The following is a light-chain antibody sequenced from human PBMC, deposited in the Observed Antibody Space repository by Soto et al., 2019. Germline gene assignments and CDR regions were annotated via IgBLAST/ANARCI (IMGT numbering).Light chain of an antibody. CDR2: WAS. Sequence: DIVMTQSPDSLAVSLGEGATINCRSSQSILRSPNNKNYLAWYQHKPGQPPKLLIYWASTRQSGVPDRFSGSGSGTDFTLTISSLQAEDVAVYYCQQYYAPPLTFGGGTKVDIK. V-gene: IGKV4-1*01. CDR3: QQYYAPPLT. CDR1: QSILRSPNNKNY. J-gene: IGKJ4*01.